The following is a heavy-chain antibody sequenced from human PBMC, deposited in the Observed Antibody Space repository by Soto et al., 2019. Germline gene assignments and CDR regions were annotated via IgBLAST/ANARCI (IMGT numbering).Heavy chain of an antibody. D-gene: IGHD1-26*01. CDR3: VSHELDPPPSYHYLDV. J-gene: IGHJ6*03. V-gene: IGHV3-74*01. CDR1: GCTFSSYW. Sequence: GTRRLSWAAAGCTFSSYWMHWVRQAPGKGQMWVSRINSDWRSTSYADSVKGRFTISRDNAKNTLYLQMNRLRPESTPVSHCVSHELDPPPSYHYLDVWGQGTTVTLSS. CDR2: INSDWRST.